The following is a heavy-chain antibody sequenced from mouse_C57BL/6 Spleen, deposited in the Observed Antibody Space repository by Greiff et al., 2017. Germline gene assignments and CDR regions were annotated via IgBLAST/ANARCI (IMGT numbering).Heavy chain of an antibody. Sequence: EVKLMESGGGLVKPGGSLKLSCAASGFTFSDYGMHWVRQAPEKGLEWVAYISSGSSTIYYADTVKGRFTISRDNAKNTLFLQMTSLRSEDTAMYYCAREMRGAMDYWGQGTSVTVSS. V-gene: IGHV5-17*01. J-gene: IGHJ4*01. CDR3: AREMRGAMDY. CDR1: GFTFSDYG. CDR2: ISSGSSTI.